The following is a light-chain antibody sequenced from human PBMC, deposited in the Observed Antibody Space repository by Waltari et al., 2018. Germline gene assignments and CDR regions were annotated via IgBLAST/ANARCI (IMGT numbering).Light chain of an antibody. V-gene: IGKV3-15*01. CDR1: QRMGSS. CDR2: RAS. CDR3: QQYNNWPPGT. Sequence: ETVVTHSPATLSVSPGDRATLSFTTSQRMGSSLAWYQQKPGQAPRLLIYRASTRATGIPARFSGSGSETEFTLTISSLQSEDFAVYYCQQYNNWPPGTFGQGTKVEI. J-gene: IGKJ1*01.